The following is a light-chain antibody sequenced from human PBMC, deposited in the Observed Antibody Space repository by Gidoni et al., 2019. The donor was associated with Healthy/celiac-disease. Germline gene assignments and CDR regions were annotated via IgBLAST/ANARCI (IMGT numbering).Light chain of an antibody. Sequence: DIQMTQSHSTLSASVGDRVTITCRASQSMSSWLAWYQQQPGKAPKLLIYKASSLESGVPSRFSGSGFGTEFTLTISSLQPDDFATYYCQQYNSYSPWTFGQGTKVEIK. CDR3: QQYNSYSPWT. V-gene: IGKV1-5*03. CDR1: QSMSSW. J-gene: IGKJ1*01. CDR2: KAS.